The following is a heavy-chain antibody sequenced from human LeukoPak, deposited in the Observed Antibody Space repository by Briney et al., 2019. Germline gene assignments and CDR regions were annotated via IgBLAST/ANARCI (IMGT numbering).Heavy chain of an antibody. CDR3: ERDPPG. V-gene: IGHV3-7*01. CDR2: INQDGSVK. CDR1: GFAFSGYW. J-gene: IGHJ4*02. Sequence: GGSLRLSCAASGFAFSGYWMSWVRLAPGKGLEWVANINQDGSVKYYVDSVKGRFTISRDNAKNSLYLQMNSLRAEDTAVYYCERDPPGWGQGTLVTVSS.